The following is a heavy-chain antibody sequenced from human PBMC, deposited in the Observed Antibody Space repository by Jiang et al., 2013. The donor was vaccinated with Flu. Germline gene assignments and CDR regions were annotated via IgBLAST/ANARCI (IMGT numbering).Heavy chain of an antibody. CDR2: ISFDGRNE. Sequence: VQLLESGGGVVQPGRSLRLSCAASGFTFGTSGMHWVRQAPGQGLEWVAVISFDGRNENYADSVKGRFTISRDSSKNTVYLQMLRLSAEDTAIYYCAKDLDLFCAGDCFVFDSWGQGVLVHRLL. CDR1: GFTFGTSG. D-gene: IGHD2-21*02. V-gene: IGHV3-30*18. CDR3: AKDLDLFCAGDCFVFDS. J-gene: IGHJ4*02.